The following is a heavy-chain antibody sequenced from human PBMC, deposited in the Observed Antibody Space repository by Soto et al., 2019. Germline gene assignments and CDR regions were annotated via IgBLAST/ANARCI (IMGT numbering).Heavy chain of an antibody. V-gene: IGHV1-69*13. CDR3: ARDCSGGSCYWENWFDP. J-gene: IGHJ5*02. CDR1: GGTFSSYA. Sequence: SVKVSCKASGGTFSSYAISWVRQAPGQGLEWMGGIIPIFGTANYAQKFQGRVTITADESTSTAYMELSSLRSEDTAVYYCARDCSGGSCYWENWFDPWGQGTLVTVSS. CDR2: IIPIFGTA. D-gene: IGHD2-15*01.